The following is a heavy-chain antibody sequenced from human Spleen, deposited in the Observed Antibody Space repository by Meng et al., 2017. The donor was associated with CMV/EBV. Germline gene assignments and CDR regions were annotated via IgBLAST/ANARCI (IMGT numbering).Heavy chain of an antibody. J-gene: IGHJ4*02. CDR2: VYYSGST. CDR1: GGSISNYY. D-gene: IGHD2-2*01. V-gene: IGHV4-59*01. CDR3: ARTYIVLVPATIPYGFDY. Sequence: SETLSLTCTVSGGSISNYYWSWFRQPPGKGLEWIGYVYYSGSTNYNPSLKSRVTISVDPSKNQFSLKLRSVTAADTAVYYCARTYIVLVPATIPYGFDYWGQGSMVTVSS.